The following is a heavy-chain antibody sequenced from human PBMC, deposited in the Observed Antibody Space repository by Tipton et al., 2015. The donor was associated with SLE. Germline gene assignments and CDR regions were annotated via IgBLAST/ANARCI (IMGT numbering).Heavy chain of an antibody. D-gene: IGHD3-22*01. V-gene: IGHV4-59*08. Sequence: TLSLTCTVSGGSISSHYWSWIRQPPGKGLEWIGYIYYSGSTNYNPSLKSRVTISVDTSKNQFSLKLSSVTAADTAVYYCARGWGITMIVVGPPAFDIWGQGTMVTVSS. CDR1: GGSISSHY. J-gene: IGHJ3*02. CDR2: IYYSGST. CDR3: ARGWGITMIVVGPPAFDI.